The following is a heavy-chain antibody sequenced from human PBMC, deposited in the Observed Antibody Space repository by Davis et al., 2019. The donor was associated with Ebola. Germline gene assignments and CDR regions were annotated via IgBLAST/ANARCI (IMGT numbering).Heavy chain of an antibody. CDR2: INHSGST. CDR3: ARQVGGGYSSSWYDY. Sequence: GSLRLSCTVSGGSINSGGKYWNWIRQPPGKGLEWIGEINHSGSTNYNPSLKSRVTISVDTSKNQFSLKLSSVTAADTAVYYCARQVGGGYSSSWYDYWGQGTLVTVSS. V-gene: IGHV4-39*01. D-gene: IGHD6-13*01. J-gene: IGHJ4*02. CDR1: GGSINSGGKY.